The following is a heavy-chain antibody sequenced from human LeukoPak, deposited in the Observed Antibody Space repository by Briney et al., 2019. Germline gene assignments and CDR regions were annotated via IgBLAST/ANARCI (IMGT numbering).Heavy chain of an antibody. CDR2: IYSGGDT. CDR3: ARTLLRSNWKIFDF. V-gene: IGHV3-66*01. D-gene: IGHD1-1*01. Sequence: GGSLRLSCAASGFTVTNNFMNWVRQAPGKGLEWVSVIYSGGDTYYTDSVKGRFIISRDNSRNTVYLQMNSLRPDDTAIYYCARTLLRSNWKIFDFWGQGSLVTVSS. J-gene: IGHJ4*02. CDR1: GFTVTNNF.